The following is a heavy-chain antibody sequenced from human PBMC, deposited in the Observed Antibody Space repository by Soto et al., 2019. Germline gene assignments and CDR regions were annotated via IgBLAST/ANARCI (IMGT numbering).Heavy chain of an antibody. Sequence: QLQLQESGSGLVKPSQTLSLTCAVSGGSISSGGYSWSWIRQPPGKGLEWIGYIYHSGRTYYNPSLKSRVTISVDRSKTQFSLKLSSVTAADTAVYYCARAHGSGWGAFDIWGQGTMVTVSS. D-gene: IGHD3-10*01. CDR2: IYHSGRT. CDR3: ARAHGSGWGAFDI. V-gene: IGHV4-30-2*01. J-gene: IGHJ3*02. CDR1: GGSISSGGYS.